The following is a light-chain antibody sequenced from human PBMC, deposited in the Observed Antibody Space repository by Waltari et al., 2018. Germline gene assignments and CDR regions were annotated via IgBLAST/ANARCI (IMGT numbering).Light chain of an antibody. CDR2: DNT. V-gene: IGLV1-51*01. CDR3: GSWDSSLSAYV. Sequence: QSVLTQPPSVSAAPGQQISIPCSGSSSNIGREYVSWYRQFPGTAPHLLISDNTDRPSGIPARFSGSKSGTSATLGITGLQTGDEADYYCGSWDSSLSAYVFGSGTKVTVL. J-gene: IGLJ1*01. CDR1: SSNIGREY.